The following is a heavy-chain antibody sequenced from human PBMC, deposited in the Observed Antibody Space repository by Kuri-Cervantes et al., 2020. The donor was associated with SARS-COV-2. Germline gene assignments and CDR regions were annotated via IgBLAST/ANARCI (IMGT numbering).Heavy chain of an antibody. CDR1: GGSISSSSYY. CDR2: IYYSGST. D-gene: IGHD3-3*01. J-gene: IGHJ4*02. V-gene: IGHV4-39*01. Sequence: SETLSLTCTVSGGSISSSSYYWGWIRQPPGRWLEWIGSIYYSGSTYYNPSLKSRVTISVETSKNQFSLKLSSVTAADTAVYNCASSPTYYDVESYFDYWGQGTLVTVSS. CDR3: ASSPTYYDVESYFDY.